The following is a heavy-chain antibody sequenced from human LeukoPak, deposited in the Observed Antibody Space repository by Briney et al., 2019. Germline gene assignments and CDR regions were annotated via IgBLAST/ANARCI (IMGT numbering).Heavy chain of an antibody. V-gene: IGHV5-51*01. CDR2: IYPGDSDT. J-gene: IGHJ4*02. CDR3: ARRDGYYGSGSYYNFDY. Sequence: GESLKISCKGSGNSFTNYWIAWVRPMPGKGLEWMGIIYPGDSDTRYSPSFQGQVTISADKSINTVYLQWSSLKASDTAMYYCARRDGYYGSGSYYNFDYWGQGTLVTVSS. D-gene: IGHD3-10*01. CDR1: GNSFTNYW.